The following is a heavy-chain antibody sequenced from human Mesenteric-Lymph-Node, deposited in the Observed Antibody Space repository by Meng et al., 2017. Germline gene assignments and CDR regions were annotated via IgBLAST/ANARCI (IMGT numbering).Heavy chain of an antibody. D-gene: IGHD6-13*01. CDR3: ARVVAAEAFDI. J-gene: IGHJ3*02. Sequence: GESLKISCAASGFTFDDYGMSWVRQAPGKGLEWVSGINWNGGSTGYADSVKGRFTISRDNAKNSLYLQMNSLRAEDTAVYYCARVVAAEAFDIWGQGTMVTVSS. V-gene: IGHV3-20*04. CDR1: GFTFDDYG. CDR2: INWNGGST.